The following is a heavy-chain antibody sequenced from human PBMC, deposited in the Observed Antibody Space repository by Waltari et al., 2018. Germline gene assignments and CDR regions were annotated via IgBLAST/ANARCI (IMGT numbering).Heavy chain of an antibody. CDR3: ARVSTGTTYYFDY. V-gene: IGHV4-38-2*02. CDR1: GYSISSGDY. Sequence: QVQLQDSGPGLVKPSETLSLTCTVSGYSISSGDYWCWIRQPPGKGLEWIGSIENSGSNDYNPSLKSRVTISVDTSKNQFSLKLSSVTAADTAVYYCARVSTGTTYYFDYWGQGTLVTVSS. CDR2: IENSGSN. D-gene: IGHD1-1*01. J-gene: IGHJ4*02.